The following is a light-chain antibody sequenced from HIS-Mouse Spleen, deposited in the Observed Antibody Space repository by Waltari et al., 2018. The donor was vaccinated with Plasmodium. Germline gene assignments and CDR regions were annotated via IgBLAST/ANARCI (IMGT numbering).Light chain of an antibody. CDR1: ALPKKY. V-gene: IGLV3-10*01. CDR3: YSTDSSGNHRV. Sequence: SYELTQPPSVSVSPGQTARTTCYGDALPKKYPYWYQQKSGQAPVPVIYEDSKRPSGIPERFSGSSSGTMATLTISGAQVEDEADYYCYSTDSSGNHRVFGGGTKLTVL. J-gene: IGLJ3*02. CDR2: EDS.